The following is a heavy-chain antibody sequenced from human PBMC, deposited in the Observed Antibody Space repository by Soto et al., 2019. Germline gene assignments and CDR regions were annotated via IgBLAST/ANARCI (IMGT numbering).Heavy chain of an antibody. CDR3: ARMRAAGTFDY. Sequence: SETLSLTCTVSGGSIIGYYWSCIRQPAGKGLEWIGRIYGDGSTNYNPSLKSRVTMSVDTSKNQFSLKLTSMTAADTAMYYCARMRAAGTFDYWGQGTLVTVSS. J-gene: IGHJ4*02. CDR2: IYGDGST. CDR1: GGSIIGYY. D-gene: IGHD6-13*01. V-gene: IGHV4-4*07.